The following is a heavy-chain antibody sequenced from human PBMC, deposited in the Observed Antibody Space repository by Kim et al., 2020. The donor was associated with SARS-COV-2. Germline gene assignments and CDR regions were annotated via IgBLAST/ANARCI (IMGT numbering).Heavy chain of an antibody. V-gene: IGHV1-18*01. D-gene: IGHD1-26*01. Sequence: ASVKVSCKASGYTFTSYGINWVRQAPGQGLEWMGWISAYNGNTNYAQKLQGRVTMTTNTSTSTAYMELRSLRSDDTAVYYCARGGLGKWGLYTYYYYGMDVWGQGTTVTVSS. CDR1: GYTFTSYG. CDR3: ARGGLGKWGLYTYYYYGMDV. CDR2: ISAYNGNT. J-gene: IGHJ6*02.